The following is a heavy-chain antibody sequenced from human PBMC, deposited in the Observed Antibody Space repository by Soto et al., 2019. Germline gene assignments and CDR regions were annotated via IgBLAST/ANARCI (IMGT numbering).Heavy chain of an antibody. CDR3: ARDRRGRADGFIYYYGMEV. V-gene: IGHV4-61*01. CDR2: IFDAATA. D-gene: IGHD6-13*01. J-gene: IGHJ6*02. Sequence: QVQLQESGPGLMKPSGTLSLICSVSGESVGRGTNYWSWVRQAPGRGLEWIGYIFDAATAIYNPSFECRVSISLDAAKNQVSLKLTSLTAADTAIYYCARDRRGRADGFIYYYGMEVWGQGTSVTVSS. CDR1: GESVGRGTNY.